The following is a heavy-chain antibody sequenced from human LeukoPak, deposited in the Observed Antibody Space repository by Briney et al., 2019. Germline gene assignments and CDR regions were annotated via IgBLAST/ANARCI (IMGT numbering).Heavy chain of an antibody. CDR1: GGSINGHY. J-gene: IGHJ4*02. CDR3: ARSNWNHGPDFDY. D-gene: IGHD1-14*01. V-gene: IGHV4-59*11. CDR2: IYYSGST. Sequence: PSETLSLTCTVSGGSINGHYWSWIRQPPGKGLEWIGYIYYSGSTNYNPSLKSRVTISVDTSKNQSSLKLSSVTAADTAVYYCARSNWNHGPDFDYWGQGTLVTVSS.